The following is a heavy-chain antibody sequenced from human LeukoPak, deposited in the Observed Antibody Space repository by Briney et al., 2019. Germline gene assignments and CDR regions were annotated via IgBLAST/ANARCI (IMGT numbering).Heavy chain of an antibody. Sequence: ASVKVSCKASGYTFTGYYMHWVRQAPGQGLEWMGWINPNSGGTNYAQKFQGRVTMTRDTSISTAYMELSRLRSDDTAVYYCAGDMVEMATGYYFDYWGQGTLVTVSS. CDR3: AGDMVEMATGYYFDY. D-gene: IGHD5-24*01. CDR1: GYTFTGYY. J-gene: IGHJ4*02. V-gene: IGHV1-2*02. CDR2: INPNSGGT.